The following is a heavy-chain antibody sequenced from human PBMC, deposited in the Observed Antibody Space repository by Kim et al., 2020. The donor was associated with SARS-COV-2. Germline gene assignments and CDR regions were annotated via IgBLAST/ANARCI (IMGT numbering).Heavy chain of an antibody. J-gene: IGHJ4*02. Sequence: QKFQGRVTITADKSTSTAYMELSSLRSEDTAVYYCARDGAYCGGDCYSAYWGQGTLVTVSS. D-gene: IGHD2-21*02. CDR3: ARDGAYCGGDCYSAY. V-gene: IGHV1-69*04.